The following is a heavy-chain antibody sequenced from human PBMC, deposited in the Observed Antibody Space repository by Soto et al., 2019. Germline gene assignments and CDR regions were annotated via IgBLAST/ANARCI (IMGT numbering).Heavy chain of an antibody. Sequence: QITLKESGPPLVKPTQTLTLTCTFSGFSLRTSGVGVGWIRQPPGKALELLAVIYWDGDERYSPSLKTRLTITXXTSKNQVVLTMTNMDPVDTATYYCAQRRAGGAFDIWGQGTMVSVSS. V-gene: IGHV2-5*02. J-gene: IGHJ3*02. CDR2: IYWDGDE. CDR1: GFSLRTSGVG. CDR3: AQRRAGGAFDI.